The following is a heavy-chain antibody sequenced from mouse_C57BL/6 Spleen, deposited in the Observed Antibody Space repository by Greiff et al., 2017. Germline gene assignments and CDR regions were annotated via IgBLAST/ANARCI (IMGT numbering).Heavy chain of an antibody. Sequence: QVQLQQSGAELARPGASVKLSCKASGYTFTSYGISWVKQRTGQGLEWIGEIYPRSGNTYYNEKFKGKATLTADKSSSTAYMELRSLTSEDSAVYFCARSYDYDSSFAYWGQGTLVTVSA. CDR1: GYTFTSYG. D-gene: IGHD2-4*01. J-gene: IGHJ3*01. CDR2: IYPRSGNT. CDR3: ARSYDYDSSFAY. V-gene: IGHV1-81*01.